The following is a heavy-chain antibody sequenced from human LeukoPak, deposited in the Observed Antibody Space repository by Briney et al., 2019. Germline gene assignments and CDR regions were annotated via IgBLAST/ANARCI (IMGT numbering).Heavy chain of an antibody. J-gene: IGHJ4*02. CDR3: AKAKKELGYSSSGPYFDY. D-gene: IGHD6-13*01. Sequence: GGSLRLSCAASGFTFDDHAMHWVRQAPGKGLEWVSGISWNSGSIGYADSEKGRFTISRDNAKNSLYLQMNSLRAEDTAVYYCAKAKKELGYSSSGPYFDYWGQGTLVTVSS. CDR1: GFTFDDHA. V-gene: IGHV3-9*01. CDR2: ISWNSGSI.